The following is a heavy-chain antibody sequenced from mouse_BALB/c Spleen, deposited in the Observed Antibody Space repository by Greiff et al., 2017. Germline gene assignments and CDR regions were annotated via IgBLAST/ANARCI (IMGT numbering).Heavy chain of an antibody. Sequence: LQESGSELARPGASVKLSCKASGYTFTSYWMQWVKQRPGQGLEWIGAIYPGDGDTRYTQKFKGKATLTADKSSSTAYMQLSSLASEDSAVYYCAREYYDYDVWFAYWGQGTLVTVSA. CDR3: AREYYDYDVWFAY. CDR1: GYTFTSYW. CDR2: IYPGDGDT. V-gene: IGHV1-87*01. D-gene: IGHD2-4*01. J-gene: IGHJ3*01.